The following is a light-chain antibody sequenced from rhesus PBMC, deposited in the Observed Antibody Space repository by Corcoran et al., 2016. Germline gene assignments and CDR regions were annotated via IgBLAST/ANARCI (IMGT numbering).Light chain of an antibody. Sequence: DIQMTQSPSSLSASVGDRVTITCRASQGINNYLSWYQQKPGKAPTHLIYYASILEKGVPSRFSGSRSGTDYTLTISSLQSEDIATYYCQQYNNSPFTFGPGTKLDIK. CDR2: YAS. J-gene: IGKJ3*01. CDR3: QQYNNSPFT. CDR1: QGINNY. V-gene: IGKV1-66*01.